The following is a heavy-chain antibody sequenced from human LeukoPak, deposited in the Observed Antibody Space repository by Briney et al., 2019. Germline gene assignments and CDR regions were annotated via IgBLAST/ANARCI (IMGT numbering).Heavy chain of an antibody. J-gene: IGHJ4*02. CDR3: AKASRYCSSTSCPMDY. Sequence: GGSLRLSCAASGFTFSSYAMHWVRQAPGKGREWVAVISYDGSNKHYADSVKGRFTISRDNSKNTLDLQMNSLRAEDTAVYYCAKASRYCSSTSCPMDYWGQGTLVTVSS. D-gene: IGHD2-2*01. V-gene: IGHV3-30*04. CDR1: GFTFSSYA. CDR2: ISYDGSNK.